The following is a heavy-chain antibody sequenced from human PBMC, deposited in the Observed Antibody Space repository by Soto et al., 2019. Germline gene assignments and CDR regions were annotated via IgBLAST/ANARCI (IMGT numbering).Heavy chain of an antibody. V-gene: IGHV4-59*01. J-gene: IGHJ4*02. CDR1: GGSISSYY. CDR3: VAGGGWYGRLGY. D-gene: IGHD6-19*01. Sequence: QVQLQESGPGLVKPSETLSLTCTVSGGSISSYYWSWIRQPPGKGLEWIGYIYYSGSTNYNPSLKSRVTISVDTSKNLCSLKLSSVTAADTAVYYCVAGGGWYGRLGYWGQGTLVTGSS. CDR2: IYYSGST.